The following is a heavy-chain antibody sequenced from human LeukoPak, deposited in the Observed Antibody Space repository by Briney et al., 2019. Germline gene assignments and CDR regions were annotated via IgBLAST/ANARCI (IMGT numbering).Heavy chain of an antibody. J-gene: IGHJ4*02. V-gene: IGHV4-4*07. CDR1: GDFIRSYW. D-gene: IGHD1-26*01. CDR3: ARQGYTASYYFLDF. CDR2: IYATGST. Sequence: SETLSLTCDVSGDFIRSYWWGWVRQPAGKGLEWIGRIYATGSTKFNPSLKSRLTMSMDTSTNQFSLKLSPKLTSVTAADTAVYFCARQGYTASYYFLDFWSQGTLVTVS.